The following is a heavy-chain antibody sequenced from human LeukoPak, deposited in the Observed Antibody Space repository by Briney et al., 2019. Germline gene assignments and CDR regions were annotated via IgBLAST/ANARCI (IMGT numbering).Heavy chain of an antibody. CDR3: ARGGGFWSGNPYYYYGMDV. CDR2: IYYSGST. D-gene: IGHD3-3*01. Sequence: PSETLSLTCTVSGGSISSYYWSWIRQPPGKGLEWIGYIYYSGSTNYNPSLKSRVTISVDTSKNQFSLKLSSVTAADTAVYYCARGGGFWSGNPYYYYGMDVWGQGTTVTVSS. V-gene: IGHV4-59*12. J-gene: IGHJ6*02. CDR1: GGSISSYY.